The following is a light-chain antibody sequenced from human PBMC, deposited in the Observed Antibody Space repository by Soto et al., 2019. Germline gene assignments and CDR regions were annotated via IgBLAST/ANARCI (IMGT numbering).Light chain of an antibody. CDR1: QSVSGY. Sequence: EIVLTQSPATLSLSPGERATLSCRASQSVSGYLAWYQQKLGQAPRLLIYGASTRATGIPARFSGSGSGTDFTLTISSLEPEDFAVYYCQQRSNWPLTFGGGTKVEIK. V-gene: IGKV3-11*01. CDR2: GAS. CDR3: QQRSNWPLT. J-gene: IGKJ4*01.